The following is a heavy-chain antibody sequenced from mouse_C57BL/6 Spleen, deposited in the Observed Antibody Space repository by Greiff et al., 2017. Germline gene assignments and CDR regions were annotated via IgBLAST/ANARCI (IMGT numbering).Heavy chain of an antibody. Sequence: VKLQQPGAELVKPGASVKMSCKASGYTFTSYWITWVKQRPGQGLEWIGDIYPGSGSTNYNEKFKSKATLTVDTSSSTAYMQLSSLTSEDSAVYYCAREEEGTGDYFDYWGQGTTLTVSS. D-gene: IGHD3-3*01. V-gene: IGHV1-55*01. CDR3: AREEEGTGDYFDY. CDR1: GYTFTSYW. J-gene: IGHJ2*01. CDR2: IYPGSGST.